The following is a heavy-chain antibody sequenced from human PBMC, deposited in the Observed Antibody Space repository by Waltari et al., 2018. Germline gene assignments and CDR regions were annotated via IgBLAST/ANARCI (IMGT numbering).Heavy chain of an antibody. J-gene: IGHJ4*02. Sequence: EVQLVGSGGDLVHPGGSLRLSCTASGFTFTRSAMRWVRQAPGKGLDWVSTITGSGDSTYYADSVKGRFTISRDNSKNTLYLQMNSLRAEDTAVYYCAKASDSSSWFFDCWGQGILVTVSS. D-gene: IGHD6-13*01. CDR1: GFTFTRSA. CDR2: ITGSGDST. V-gene: IGHV3-23*04. CDR3: AKASDSSSWFFDC.